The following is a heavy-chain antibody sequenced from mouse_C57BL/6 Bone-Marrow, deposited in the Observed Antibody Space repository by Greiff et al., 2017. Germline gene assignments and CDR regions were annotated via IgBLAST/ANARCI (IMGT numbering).Heavy chain of an antibody. Sequence: VQLQQSGGGLVKPGGSLKLSCAASGFTFSDYGMHWVRQAPEKGLEWVAYISSGSSTIYYADTVKGRFTISRDNAKNTLFLQMTSLRSEDTAMYYCASRAWFAYWGQGTLVTVSA. CDR2: ISSGSSTI. D-gene: IGHD3-1*01. V-gene: IGHV5-17*01. CDR1: GFTFSDYG. CDR3: ASRAWFAY. J-gene: IGHJ3*01.